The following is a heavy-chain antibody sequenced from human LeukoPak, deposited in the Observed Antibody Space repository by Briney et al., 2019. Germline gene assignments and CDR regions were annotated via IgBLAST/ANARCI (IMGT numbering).Heavy chain of an antibody. CDR1: GGSISSYY. V-gene: IGHV4-59*01. J-gene: IGHJ4*02. Sequence: PSETLSLTCTVSGGSISSYYWSWIRQPPGKGLEWIGYIYYSGSTNYNPSLKSRVTISVDTSKYQFSLKLNSVTAADTAVYYCARGGWELFDYWGQGTLVTVSS. CDR3: ARGGWELFDY. CDR2: IYYSGST. D-gene: IGHD1-7*01.